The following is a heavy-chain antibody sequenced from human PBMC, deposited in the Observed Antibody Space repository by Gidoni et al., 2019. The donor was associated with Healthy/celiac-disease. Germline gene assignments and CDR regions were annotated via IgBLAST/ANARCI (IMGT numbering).Heavy chain of an antibody. J-gene: IGHJ6*02. V-gene: IGHV3-33*01. CDR1: GFTFSSSG. CDR2: IWYDGSNK. D-gene: IGHD5-18*01. CDR3: ARGDTAMVIRFESLYYYYGMDV. Sequence: QVQLVESGGGVVQPGRSLRLSCAASGFTFSSSGMHWVRQAPGKGLEGVAVIWYDGSNKYYADSVKGRFTISRDNSKNTLYLQMNSLRAEDTAVYYCARGDTAMVIRFESLYYYYGMDVWGQGTTVTVSS.